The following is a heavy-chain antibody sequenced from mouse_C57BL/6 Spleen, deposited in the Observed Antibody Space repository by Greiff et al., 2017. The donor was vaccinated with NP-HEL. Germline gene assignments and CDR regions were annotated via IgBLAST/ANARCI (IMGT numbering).Heavy chain of an antibody. V-gene: IGHV1-69*02. Sequence: QVQLQQPGAELVKPGASVKLSCKASGYTFTSYWMHWVKQRPGRGLEWIGRIDPSDSYTNYNQKFKGKATLTVDTSSSTAYMQLSSLTSEDSAVYYCARRGYGSSYGYFDVWGTGTTVTVSS. CDR1: GYTFTSYW. D-gene: IGHD1-1*01. CDR2: IDPSDSYT. J-gene: IGHJ1*03. CDR3: ARRGYGSSYGYFDV.